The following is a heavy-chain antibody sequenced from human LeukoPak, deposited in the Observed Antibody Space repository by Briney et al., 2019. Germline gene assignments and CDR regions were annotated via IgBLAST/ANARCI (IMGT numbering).Heavy chain of an antibody. Sequence: GSLRLSCAASGFTFSSYWMSWVRQAPGKGLEWVANIKQDGSEKYYVDSVKGRFTISRDNAKNSLYLQMNSLRAEDTAVYYCARVPWFTMVRGAPYYYYYYMDVWGKGTTVTISS. J-gene: IGHJ6*03. V-gene: IGHV3-7*01. CDR3: ARVPWFTMVRGAPYYYYYYMDV. D-gene: IGHD3-10*01. CDR1: GFTFSSYW. CDR2: IKQDGSEK.